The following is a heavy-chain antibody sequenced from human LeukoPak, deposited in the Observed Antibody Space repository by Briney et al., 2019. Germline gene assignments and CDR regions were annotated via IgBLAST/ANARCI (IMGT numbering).Heavy chain of an antibody. CDR2: IYYSGST. D-gene: IGHD5-12*01. Sequence: SETLSLTCTVSGGSISSYYWSWIRQPPGKGLEWIGDIYYSGSTNYNPSLKSRVTISVDTSKNQFSLKLSSVTAADTAVYYCARNILATTNYFDYWGQGTLVTVSS. V-gene: IGHV4-59*01. CDR3: ARNILATTNYFDY. CDR1: GGSISSYY. J-gene: IGHJ4*02.